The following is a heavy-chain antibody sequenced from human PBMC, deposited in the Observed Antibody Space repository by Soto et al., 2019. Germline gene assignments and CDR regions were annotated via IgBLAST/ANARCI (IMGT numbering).Heavy chain of an antibody. J-gene: IGHJ6*02. CDR2: IIPIFGTA. Sequence: SVKVSCKASGGTFSSYAISWVRQAPGQGLEWMGGIIPIFGTANYAQKFQGRVTITADESTSTAYMELSSLRSEDTAVYYCASDYGDYVGSGAYYYYGMDVWGQGTTVTVSS. CDR1: GGTFSSYA. D-gene: IGHD4-17*01. CDR3: ASDYGDYVGSGAYYYYGMDV. V-gene: IGHV1-69*13.